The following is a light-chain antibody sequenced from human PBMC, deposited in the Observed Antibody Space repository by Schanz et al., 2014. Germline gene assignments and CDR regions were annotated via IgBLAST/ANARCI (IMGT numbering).Light chain of an antibody. V-gene: IGLV2-8*01. J-gene: IGLJ2*01. CDR2: KVT. Sequence: QSALTQPPSASGSPGQSVTISCTGTSSDVGGYNYVSWYQQHPGKAPKLMIYKVTQRPSGVPDRFSGSKSGNTASLTVSGLQADDEADYYCCSYAGRSLIFGGGTKLTVL. CDR1: SSDVGGYNY. CDR3: CSYAGRSLI.